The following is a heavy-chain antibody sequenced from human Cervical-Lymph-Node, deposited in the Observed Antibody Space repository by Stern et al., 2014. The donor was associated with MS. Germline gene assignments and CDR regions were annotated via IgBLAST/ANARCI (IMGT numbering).Heavy chain of an antibody. D-gene: IGHD4-17*01. CDR1: GYIFTNYW. CDR2: IFPADLDT. J-gene: IGHJ4*02. V-gene: IGHV5-51*01. CDR3: ARHEEGGTVLTD. Sequence: EVQLVQSGADVKKPGESLRLSCQASGYIFTNYWIGWVRQMPGQGLEWMGIIFPADLDTSYSPSFPGPVNYSSDRSPSTAYLHSSGLKASDTAMYFCARHEEGGTVLTDWGQGTLITVSS.